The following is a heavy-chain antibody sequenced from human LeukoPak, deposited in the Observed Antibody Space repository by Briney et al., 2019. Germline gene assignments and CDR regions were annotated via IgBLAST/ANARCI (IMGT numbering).Heavy chain of an antibody. CDR3: ARGGRCDSSGYYCIY. Sequence: SVKVSCKASGGTFSSYAISWVRQAPGQGLEWMGGIIPIFGTANYAQKFQGRVTITTDESTSTAFMELSSLRSEDTAVYYCARGGRCDSSGYYCIYWGQGTLVTVSS. D-gene: IGHD3-22*01. V-gene: IGHV1-69*05. CDR2: IIPIFGTA. CDR1: GGTFSSYA. J-gene: IGHJ4*02.